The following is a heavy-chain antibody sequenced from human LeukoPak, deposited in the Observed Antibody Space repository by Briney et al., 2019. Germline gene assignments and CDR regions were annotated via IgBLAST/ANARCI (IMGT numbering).Heavy chain of an antibody. Sequence: PGGSLRLSCVASGFTVSSNYMGWVRQAPGKGLEWVSLVYSGGNTYYADSVKGRFTISRDNSKNTLYLQMNSLRAEDTAVYHCARGPSSQYLAHHVAFDIWGQGTMVTVSS. CDR1: GFTVSSNY. J-gene: IGHJ3*02. D-gene: IGHD2-2*01. CDR2: VYSGGNT. V-gene: IGHV3-53*01. CDR3: ARGPSSQYLAHHVAFDI.